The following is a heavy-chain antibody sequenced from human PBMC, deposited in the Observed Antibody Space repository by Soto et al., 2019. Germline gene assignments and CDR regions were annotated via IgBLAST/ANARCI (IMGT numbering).Heavy chain of an antibody. CDR3: ARDLYYAAGDAFDI. D-gene: IGHD2-2*01. V-gene: IGHV3-53*01. CDR1: GFTVSSNY. CDR2: IYSGGST. J-gene: IGHJ3*02. Sequence: PGGSLRLSCAASGFTVSSNYMSWVRQAPGKGLEWVSVIYSGGSTYYADSVKGRFTISRDDSKNTLYLQMNSLRAEDTAVYYCARDLYYAAGDAFDIWGQGTMVTVSS.